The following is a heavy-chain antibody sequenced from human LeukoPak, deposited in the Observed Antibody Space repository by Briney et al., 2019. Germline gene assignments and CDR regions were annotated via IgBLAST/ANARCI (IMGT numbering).Heavy chain of an antibody. D-gene: IGHD6-19*01. J-gene: IGHJ3*02. CDR2: ISSSSSTI. Sequence: PGGSLRLSCAASGFTFSSYSMNWVRQAPGKGPEWVSYISSSSSTIYYADSVKGRFTISRDNAKNSLYLQMNSLRAEDAAVYYCARDSFNSGQALGIEGSGWYSAFDIWGQGTMVTVSS. CDR1: GFTFSSYS. V-gene: IGHV3-48*04. CDR3: ARDSFNSGQALGIEGSGWYSAFDI.